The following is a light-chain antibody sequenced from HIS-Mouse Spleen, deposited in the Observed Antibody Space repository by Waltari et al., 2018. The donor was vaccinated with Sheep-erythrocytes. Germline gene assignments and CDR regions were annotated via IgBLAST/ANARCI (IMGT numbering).Light chain of an antibody. CDR1: KLGDKY. J-gene: IGLJ1*01. CDR3: CSYAGSYNHV. Sequence: SYELTQPPSVSVSPGQTASITCSGDKLGDKYACWYQQKPGQSPVLVIYQDSKRPSGVPDRFSGSKSSNTASLTISGLQAEDEADYYCCSYAGSYNHVFATGTKVTVL. CDR2: QDS. V-gene: IGLV3-1*01.